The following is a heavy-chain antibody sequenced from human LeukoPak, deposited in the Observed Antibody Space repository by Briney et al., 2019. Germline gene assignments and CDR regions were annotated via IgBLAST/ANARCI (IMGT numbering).Heavy chain of an antibody. CDR1: GFTFSSYS. CDR2: ISSSSSTI. Sequence: GGSLRLSCAASGFTFSSYSMNWVRQAPGKGVEWVSYISSSSSTIYYADSVKGRFTISRENAKNSLYLQMNRLRAEDTAVYYCARVPYYDFWSGHRDAFDIWGQGTMVTVSS. J-gene: IGHJ3*02. D-gene: IGHD3-3*01. CDR3: ARVPYYDFWSGHRDAFDI. V-gene: IGHV3-48*01.